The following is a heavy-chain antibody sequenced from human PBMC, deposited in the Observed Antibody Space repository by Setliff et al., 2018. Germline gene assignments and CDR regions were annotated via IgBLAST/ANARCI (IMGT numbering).Heavy chain of an antibody. V-gene: IGHV3-33*08. CDR1: GFTFSGYG. J-gene: IGHJ4*02. CDR2: IWYAGSNK. CDR3: ARFACNGGSCYLSASDY. Sequence: GGSLRLSCAASGFTFSGYGMHWVRQVPGKGLEWVAVIWYAGSNKYYGDSVKGRFTISRDNANNSLYLQMNSLRAEDTAMYYCARFACNGGSCYLSASDYWGQGTLVTVSS. D-gene: IGHD2-15*01.